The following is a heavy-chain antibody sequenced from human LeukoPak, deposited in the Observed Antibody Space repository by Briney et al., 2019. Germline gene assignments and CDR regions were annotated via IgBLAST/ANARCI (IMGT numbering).Heavy chain of an antibody. CDR1: GFIFNNYG. CDR2: IADGSETT. CDR3: TRKAARTSGHDY. D-gene: IGHD1-1*01. J-gene: IGHJ4*02. V-gene: IGHV3-23*01. Sequence: PGGSLRLSCAVSGFIFNNYGLSWVRQPPGMGLEWVSAIADGSETTWYADSVKGCFTISRDYSKNTLYLQMNNVRADDTAVYFCTRKAARTSGHDYWGQGILVTVSS.